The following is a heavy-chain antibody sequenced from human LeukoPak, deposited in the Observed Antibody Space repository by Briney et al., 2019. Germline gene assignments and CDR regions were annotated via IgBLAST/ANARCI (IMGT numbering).Heavy chain of an antibody. V-gene: IGHV1-69*13. J-gene: IGHJ4*02. CDR3: ASSTSIVGATIPFDY. CDR1: GGTFSSYA. Sequence: ASVKVSCKASGGTFSSYAISWVRQAPGQGLERMGGIIPIFGTANYAQKFQGRVTITADESTSTAYMELSSLRSEDTAVYYCASSTSIVGATIPFDYWGQGTLVTVSS. D-gene: IGHD1-26*01. CDR2: IIPIFGTA.